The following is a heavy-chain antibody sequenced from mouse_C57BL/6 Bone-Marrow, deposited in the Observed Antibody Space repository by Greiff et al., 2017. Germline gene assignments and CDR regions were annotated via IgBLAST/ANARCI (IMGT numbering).Heavy chain of an antibody. V-gene: IGHV1-64*01. Sequence: QVQLQQPGAELVKPGASVTLSCKASGYTFTSYWMHWVKQRPGQGLEWIGMLPPNSGSTNYNEKFKSKATLTVDKSSSTAYMQLSSLTSEDSAVYYCARRRIITTVVATDYWGQGTTLTVSS. CDR2: LPPNSGST. J-gene: IGHJ2*01. CDR1: GYTFTSYW. D-gene: IGHD1-1*01. CDR3: ARRRIITTVVATDY.